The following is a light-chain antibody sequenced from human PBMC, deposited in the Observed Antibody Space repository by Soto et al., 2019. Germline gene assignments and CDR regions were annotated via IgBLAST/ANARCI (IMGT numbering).Light chain of an antibody. V-gene: IGKV1-39*01. CDR2: AAS. CDR3: QQSYNIVWT. CDR1: QSVSSY. Sequence: DIQMTQSPSSLSSSVGDRVTITCRARQSVSSYLSWYQQKPGKAPNLLIHAASNLQSGVPSRFSGSGSGTDFTLTISSLQPEDFATYYCQQSYNIVWTFGQGTKVDI. J-gene: IGKJ1*01.